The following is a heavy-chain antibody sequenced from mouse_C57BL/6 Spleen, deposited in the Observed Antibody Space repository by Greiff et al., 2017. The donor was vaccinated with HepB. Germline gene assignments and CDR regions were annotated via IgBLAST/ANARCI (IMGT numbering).Heavy chain of an antibody. Sequence: VQLQQPGAELVKPGASVKLSCKASGYTFTSYWMHWVKQRPGRGLEWIGRIDPNSGGTKYNEKLKSKATLTVDKPSSTAYMQLSSLTSEDSAVYYCARVDTQLRGYAMDYWGQGTSVTVSS. CDR3: ARVDTQLRGYAMDY. V-gene: IGHV1-72*01. CDR1: GYTFTSYW. D-gene: IGHD3-2*02. CDR2: IDPNSGGT. J-gene: IGHJ4*01.